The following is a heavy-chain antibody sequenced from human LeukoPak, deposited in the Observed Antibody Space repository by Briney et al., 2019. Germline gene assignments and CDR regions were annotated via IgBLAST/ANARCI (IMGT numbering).Heavy chain of an antibody. Sequence: GGSLRLSCAASGFTFSSYGMSWVRQAPGKGLEWVSGISSIDGSTYYADSVKGRFSISRDNSKNTMYLQMSSLRDEDTAVYYCVRDEWFGEYAYWGQGTLVTVSS. D-gene: IGHD3-10*01. V-gene: IGHV3-23*01. CDR1: GFTFSSYG. CDR2: ISSIDGST. J-gene: IGHJ4*02. CDR3: VRDEWFGEYAY.